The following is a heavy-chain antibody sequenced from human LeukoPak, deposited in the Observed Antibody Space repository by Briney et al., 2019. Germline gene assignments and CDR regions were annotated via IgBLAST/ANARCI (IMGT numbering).Heavy chain of an antibody. V-gene: IGHV3-7*01. D-gene: IGHD5-12*01. J-gene: IGHJ6*02. Sequence: GGSLRLSCAASGFTFSTYWMSWVRQAPGKGLEWVANIKEDGSEKYYVDSEKGRFTISRDNAKNSLYLQMNSLRAEDTAVYYCARDTSGYDGDYYYAMDVWGQGTTVTVSS. CDR3: ARDTSGYDGDYYYAMDV. CDR1: GFTFSTYW. CDR2: IKEDGSEK.